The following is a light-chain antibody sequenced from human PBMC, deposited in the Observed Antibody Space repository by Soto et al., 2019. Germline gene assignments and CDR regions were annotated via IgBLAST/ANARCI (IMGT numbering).Light chain of an antibody. J-gene: IGKJ5*01. Sequence: EIVMTQSPATLAVSPGETTRLSCRASQSINSDVAWYQQKLGQTPRLLIHGASTRATGIAARFSGSGSGTEFTLTISSLEPEDFAVYYCQQRSNSITFGQGTRLEI. CDR3: QQRSNSIT. V-gene: IGKV3-11*01. CDR2: GAS. CDR1: QSINSD.